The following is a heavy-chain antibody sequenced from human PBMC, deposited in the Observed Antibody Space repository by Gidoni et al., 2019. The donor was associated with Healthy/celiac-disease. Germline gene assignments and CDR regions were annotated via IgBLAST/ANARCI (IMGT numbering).Heavy chain of an antibody. CDR3: TTALGDYYDVGADY. CDR1: GFTFSNAW. J-gene: IGHJ4*02. Sequence: EVQLVESGGGLVKPGGSLRLSCAASGFTFSNAWMSWVRQAPGKGLEWVGRIKSKTDGGTTDYAAPVKGRFTISRDDSKNTLYLQMNSLKTEDTAVYYCTTALGDYYDVGADYWGQGTLVTVSS. D-gene: IGHD4-17*01. V-gene: IGHV3-15*01. CDR2: IKSKTDGGTT.